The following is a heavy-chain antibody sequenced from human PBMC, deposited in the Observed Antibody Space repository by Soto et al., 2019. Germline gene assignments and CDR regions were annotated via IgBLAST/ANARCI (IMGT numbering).Heavy chain of an antibody. J-gene: IGHJ6*02. Sequence: SLKISCKVSGYSFTSYWIGWVRQMPGKGLEWMGIIYPGDSDTRYSPSFQGQVTISADKSISTAYLQWSSLKASDTAMYYCAGGGVRGVITRTRDYYGMDVWGQGTTVTVS. V-gene: IGHV5-51*01. CDR1: GYSFTSYW. CDR3: AGGGVRGVITRTRDYYGMDV. CDR2: IYPGDSDT. D-gene: IGHD3-10*01.